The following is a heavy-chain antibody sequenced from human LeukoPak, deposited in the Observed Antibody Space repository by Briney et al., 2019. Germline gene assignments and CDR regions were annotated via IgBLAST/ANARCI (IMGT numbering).Heavy chain of an antibody. J-gene: IGHJ4*02. Sequence: ASVKVSCKASGYIFINYGISWVRQAPGQGLEWMGWISPYNGHTNCAPNLQDRLTMTTDTSTSTAYMELRSLRSDDTAVYYCAKTRDTVLNEYWGQGTLVTVSS. CDR1: GYIFINYG. CDR2: ISPYNGHT. V-gene: IGHV1-18*01. CDR3: AKTRDTVLNEY.